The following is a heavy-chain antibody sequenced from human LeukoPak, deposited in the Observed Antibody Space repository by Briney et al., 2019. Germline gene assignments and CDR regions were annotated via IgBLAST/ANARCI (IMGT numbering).Heavy chain of an antibody. V-gene: IGHV3-74*01. CDR3: TSPGAMIRGVSGMDV. CDR1: GFTFSNHW. CDR2: SDGGGSST. Sequence: GGSLRLSCAASGFTFSNHWMHWVRQVPGKGPVWVSRSDGGGSSTSYADSVKGRFSISRDNAKNTLYLQMNSLRAEDTAVYYCTSPGAMIRGVSGMDVWGQGTTVTVSS. D-gene: IGHD3-10*01. J-gene: IGHJ6*02.